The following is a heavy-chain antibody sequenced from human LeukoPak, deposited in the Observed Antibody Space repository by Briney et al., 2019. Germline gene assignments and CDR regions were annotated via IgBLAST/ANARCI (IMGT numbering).Heavy chain of an antibody. D-gene: IGHD6-13*01. J-gene: IGHJ4*02. CDR2: IYYSGST. V-gene: IGHV4-59*01. CDR1: GGSISSYY. Sequence: SGTLSLTCTVSGGSISSYYWSWIRQPPGKGLEWIGYIYYSGSTNYNPSLKSRVTISVDTSKNQFSLKLSSVTAADTAVYYCARAEAPIPGIAAAGGYYFDYWGQGALVTVSS. CDR3: ARAEAPIPGIAAAGGYYFDY.